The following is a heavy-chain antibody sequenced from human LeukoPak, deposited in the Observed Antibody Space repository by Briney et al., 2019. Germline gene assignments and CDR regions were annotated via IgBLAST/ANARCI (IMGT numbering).Heavy chain of an antibody. CDR2: ISYDGSNK. CDR3: ALTGTTSGWGYYYMDV. J-gene: IGHJ6*03. D-gene: IGHD1-7*01. CDR1: GFTFSSYG. Sequence: GRSLRLSCAASGFTFSSYGMHWVRQAPGKGLEWVAVISYDGSNKYYADSVKGRFTISRDNAKNSLYLQMNSLRAEDTAVYYCALTGTTSGWGYYYMDVWGKGTTVTVSS. V-gene: IGHV3-30*03.